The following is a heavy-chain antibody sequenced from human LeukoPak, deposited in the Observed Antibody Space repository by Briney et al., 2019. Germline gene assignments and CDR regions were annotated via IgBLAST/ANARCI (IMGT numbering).Heavy chain of an antibody. CDR1: GGSISSYY. J-gene: IGHJ3*02. D-gene: IGHD6-6*01. Sequence: SETLSLTCTVFGGSISSYYWSWIRQPPGKGLEWIGYIYYSGSTNYNPSLKSRITISVDTSKNQFSLKLSSVTAADTAVYYCARDPSEVSIWGQGTMVTVSS. CDR3: ARDPSEVSI. V-gene: IGHV4-59*01. CDR2: IYYSGST.